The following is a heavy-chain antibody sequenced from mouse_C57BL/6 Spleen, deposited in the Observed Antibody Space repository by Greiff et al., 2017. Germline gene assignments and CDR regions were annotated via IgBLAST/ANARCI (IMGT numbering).Heavy chain of an antibody. V-gene: IGHV1-81*01. D-gene: IGHD2-3*01. CDR2: IYPRSGNT. CDR1: GYTFTSYG. CDR3: SRNPFYDGYYVSYAMDY. Sequence: QVHVKQSGAELARPGASVKLSCKASGYTFTSYGISWVKQRTGPGLEWIGEIYPRSGNTYYNEKFKGTATLPADKPSITAYTELRSLTCEDSVVYYFSRNPFYDGYYVSYAMDYWGQGTAVTVSS. J-gene: IGHJ4*01.